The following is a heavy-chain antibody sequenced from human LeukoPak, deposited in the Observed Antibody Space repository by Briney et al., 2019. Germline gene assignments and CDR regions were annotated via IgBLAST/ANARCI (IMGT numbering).Heavy chain of an antibody. CDR3: ARDTHTMDV. CDR1: GFTFSNYE. V-gene: IGHV3-48*03. Sequence: GGSLRLSCAASGFTFSNYETNWVRQAPGKGPEWVSYISSSGSTIYYADSVKGRFTISRDNAKNSLYLQMNSLRAEDTAVYYCARDTHTMDVWGKGTTVTVSS. J-gene: IGHJ6*04. CDR2: ISSSGSTI.